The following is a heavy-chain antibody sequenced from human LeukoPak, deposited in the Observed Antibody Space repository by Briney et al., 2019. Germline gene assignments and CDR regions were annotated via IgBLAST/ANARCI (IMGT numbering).Heavy chain of an antibody. CDR2: INAGNGNT. CDR3: ARDQSTDYGFDY. Sequence: ASVNVSCKASGYTFTSYAMHWVRQAPGQRLEWMGWINAGNGNTKYSQKFQGRVAITRDTSASTAYMELSSLRSEDTAVYYCARDQSTDYGFDYWGQGTLVTVSS. CDR1: GYTFTSYA. V-gene: IGHV1-3*01. J-gene: IGHJ4*02. D-gene: IGHD4-17*01.